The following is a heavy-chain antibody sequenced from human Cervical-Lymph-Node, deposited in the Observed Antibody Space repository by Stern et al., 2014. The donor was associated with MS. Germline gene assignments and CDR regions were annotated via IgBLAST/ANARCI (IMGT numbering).Heavy chain of an antibody. CDR1: GFVFRRYA. D-gene: IGHD1-26*01. V-gene: IGHV3-30*04. J-gene: IGHJ4*02. Sequence: DQLVESGGGVVQPGRSLRLSCAASGFVFRRYALHWVRQAPGKGLEWVALISYDGRDKYYTDSVKGRFTVSRDNSNNTVDLEMNSLRLEDTAVYYCAKGGSGSYLDWGLGSLVTVSS. CDR2: ISYDGRDK. CDR3: AKGGSGSYLD.